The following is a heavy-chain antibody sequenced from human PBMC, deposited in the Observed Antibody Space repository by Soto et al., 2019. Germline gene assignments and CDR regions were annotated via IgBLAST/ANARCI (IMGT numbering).Heavy chain of an antibody. CDR2: INAGNGNT. V-gene: IGHV1-3*01. CDR3: AGGGSYCSGGSCHRWIYAFDI. D-gene: IGHD2-15*01. J-gene: IGHJ3*02. Sequence: QVQLVQSGAEVKKPGASVKVSCKASGYTFTSYAMHWVRQAPGQRLEWMGWINAGNGNTKYSQKFQGRVTITRDTSASTAYMELSSLRSEDTAVYYCAGGGSYCSGGSCHRWIYAFDIWGQGTMVTVSS. CDR1: GYTFTSYA.